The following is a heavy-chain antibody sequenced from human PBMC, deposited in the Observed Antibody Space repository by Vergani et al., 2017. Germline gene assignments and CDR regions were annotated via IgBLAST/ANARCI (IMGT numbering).Heavy chain of an antibody. Sequence: EVQLLESGGDLVHPGGSLRLSCAASGFTFSSYAMGWVRQTPGKGLEWVSAINRGSTTYYADSVKGRFTISRDNSKNTVFLQMNSLRAEDTAVYYCARAYGRYDWFDYWGQRTLVTVSS. CDR3: ARAYGRYDWFDY. CDR2: INRGSTT. CDR1: GFTFSSYA. D-gene: IGHD1-20*01. J-gene: IGHJ4*01. V-gene: IGHV3-23*01.